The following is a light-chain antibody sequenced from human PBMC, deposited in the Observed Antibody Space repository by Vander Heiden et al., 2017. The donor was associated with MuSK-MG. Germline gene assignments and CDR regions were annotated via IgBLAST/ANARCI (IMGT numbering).Light chain of an antibody. V-gene: IGKV6-21*01. CDR1: QSIGTS. CDR2: NAS. J-gene: IGKJ1*01. Sequence: EIVLTQSPDFQSVTPKEKVTITCRASQSIGTSLHWYQQKRDQSPKLIIKNASQSFSGDPSKFSGSGSGTDFTLTSNSLEAEDAAMYYCHQSSSLPTFGQGTEVEIK. CDR3: HQSSSLPT.